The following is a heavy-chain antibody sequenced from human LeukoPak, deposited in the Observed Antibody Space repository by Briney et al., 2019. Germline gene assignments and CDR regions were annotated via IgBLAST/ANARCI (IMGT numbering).Heavy chain of an antibody. CDR2: ISSSSSYI. D-gene: IGHD2-15*01. J-gene: IGHJ3*02. CDR3: ARAPICSGGSCSRSHDAFDI. CDR1: GFTFSSYS. V-gene: IGHV3-21*01. Sequence: PGGSLRLSCAASGFTFSSYSMNWVRQAPGKGLEWVSSISSSSSYIYYADSVKGRFTISRDNAKNSLYLQMNSLRAEDTAVYYCARAPICSGGSCSRSHDAFDIWGQGTMVTVSS.